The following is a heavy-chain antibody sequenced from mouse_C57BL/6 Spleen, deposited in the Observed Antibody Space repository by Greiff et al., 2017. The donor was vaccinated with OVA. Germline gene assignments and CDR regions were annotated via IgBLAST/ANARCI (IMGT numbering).Heavy chain of an antibody. CDR2: IDPEDGDT. J-gene: IGHJ2*01. Sequence: EVQLQQSGAELVRPGASVKLSCTASGFNINDYYMHWVKQRPEQGLEWIGRIDPEDGDTEYAPKFQGKATMTADTSSNTAYLQLSSLTSEDTAVYYCTPYSNPYFDYWGQGTTLTVSS. CDR3: TPYSNPYFDY. V-gene: IGHV14-1*01. CDR1: GFNINDYY. D-gene: IGHD2-5*01.